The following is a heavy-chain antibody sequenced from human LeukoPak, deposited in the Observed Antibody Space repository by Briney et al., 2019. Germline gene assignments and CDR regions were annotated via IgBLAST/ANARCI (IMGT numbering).Heavy chain of an antibody. D-gene: IGHD4-23*01. J-gene: IGHJ5*02. CDR1: GFIFSDNT. CDR2: FTAYGGT. Sequence: PGGSLRLSCEASGFIFSDNTMMWVLRAPGKGLQWVATFTAYGGTYYAASVKGRFAISRDNSRDTVSLYMNSLRDEDTAKYYCAKGSTGGKVDWFDPWGPGTLVTVSS. V-gene: IGHV3-23*01. CDR3: AKGSTGGKVDWFDP.